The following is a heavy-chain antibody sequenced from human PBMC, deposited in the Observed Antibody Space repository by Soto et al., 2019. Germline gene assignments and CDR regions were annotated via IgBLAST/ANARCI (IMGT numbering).Heavy chain of an antibody. CDR3: AAVPEELRGYYYGMDV. J-gene: IGHJ6*02. CDR2: IVVGSGNT. Sequence: ASVKVSCKASGFTFTSSAVQWVRQARGQRLEWIGWIVVGSGNTNYAQKFQERVTITRDMSTSTAYMELSSLRSEDTAVYYCAAVPEELRGYYYGMDVWGQGTTVTVSS. V-gene: IGHV1-58*01. D-gene: IGHD1-26*01. CDR1: GFTFTSSA.